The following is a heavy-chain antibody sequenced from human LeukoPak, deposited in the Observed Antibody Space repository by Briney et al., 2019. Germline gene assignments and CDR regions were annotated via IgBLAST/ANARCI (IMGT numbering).Heavy chain of an antibody. D-gene: IGHD2-2*01. CDR3: ARQRHIVAVPGSFDI. Sequence: SETLSLTCAVSGYSISSDYYRGWVRQPPGKGLEWIGNIYHSGTTYYNPSLKSRVTISVDTSKNQFSLKLTSVTAADTAVYYCARQRHIVAVPGSFDIWGQGTMVTVSS. V-gene: IGHV4-38-2*01. CDR2: IYHSGTT. CDR1: GYSISSDYY. J-gene: IGHJ3*02.